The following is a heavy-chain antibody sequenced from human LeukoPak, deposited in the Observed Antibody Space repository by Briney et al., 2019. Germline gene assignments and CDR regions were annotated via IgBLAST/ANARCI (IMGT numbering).Heavy chain of an antibody. V-gene: IGHV4-59*01. J-gene: IGHJ4*02. D-gene: IGHD3-10*01. CDR3: ASEGARWVGFDY. CDR1: GGSISSYY. Sequence: SSETLSLTCTVSGGSISSYYWSWIRQPPGKGLEWIGYIYYSGSTNYNPSLKSRVTISVDTSKNQFSLKLNSVTAADTAVYYCASEGARWVGFDYWGQGTLVTVSS. CDR2: IYYSGST.